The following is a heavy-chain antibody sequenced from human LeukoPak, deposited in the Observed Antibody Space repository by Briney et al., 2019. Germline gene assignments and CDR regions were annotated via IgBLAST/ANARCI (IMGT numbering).Heavy chain of an antibody. D-gene: IGHD2-21*01. CDR2: INKDGSVA. J-gene: IGHJ5*02. Sequence: GGSLRLSCVGSGFMFSNYCMSWVRQAPGKGLEWVANINKDGSVAYSADSLKGRFTFSRDNAKSSLFLQMSSPRVEDSAVYYCARLHLGDPWGSGGPNWFDPWGQGTLVTVSS. CDR1: GFMFSNYC. CDR3: ARLHLGDPWGSGGPNWFDP. V-gene: IGHV3-7*03.